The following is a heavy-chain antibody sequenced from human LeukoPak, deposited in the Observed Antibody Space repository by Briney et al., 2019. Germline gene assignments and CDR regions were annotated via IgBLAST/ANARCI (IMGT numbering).Heavy chain of an antibody. CDR2: ISSAGTT. D-gene: IGHD6-13*01. V-gene: IGHV3-66*01. CDR3: ARDLEAANTYYFDY. J-gene: IGHJ4*02. CDR1: GFTVSSSY. Sequence: GGSLRLSCAASGFTVSSSYMSWVRQAPGQGLEWVSIISSAGTTYYADSVKGRFTISRDNSKNTVYLQVNSLRDEDTAVYYCARDLEAANTYYFDYWGQGTMVTVSS.